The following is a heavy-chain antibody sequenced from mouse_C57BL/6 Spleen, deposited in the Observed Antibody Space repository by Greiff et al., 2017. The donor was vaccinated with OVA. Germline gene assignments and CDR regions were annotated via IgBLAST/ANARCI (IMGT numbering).Heavy chain of an antibody. J-gene: IGHJ1*03. D-gene: IGHD2-4*01. Sequence: VKLQESGAELVRPGTSVKVSCKASGYAFTNYLIEWVKQRPGQGLEWIGVINPGSGGTNYNEKFKGKATLTADKSSSTAYMQLSSLTSEDSAVYFCARGDYDGGYFDVWGTGTTVTVSS. CDR2: INPGSGGT. CDR1: GYAFTNYL. CDR3: ARGDYDGGYFDV. V-gene: IGHV1-54*01.